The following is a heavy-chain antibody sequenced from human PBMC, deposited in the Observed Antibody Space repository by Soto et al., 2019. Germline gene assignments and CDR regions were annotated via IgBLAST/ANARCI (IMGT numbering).Heavy chain of an antibody. CDR2: IYSGGST. CDR3: AREIDRVGSWPPTYGMDV. J-gene: IGHJ6*02. CDR1: GFTVSSNY. V-gene: IGHV3-53*01. D-gene: IGHD3-16*01. Sequence: EVQLVESGGGLIQPGGSLRLSCAASGFTVSSNYMSWVHQAPGKGLEWVSVIYSGGSTYYADSVKGRFTISRDNSKNTLYLQMNSLRAEDTAVYYCAREIDRVGSWPPTYGMDVWGQGTTVTVSS.